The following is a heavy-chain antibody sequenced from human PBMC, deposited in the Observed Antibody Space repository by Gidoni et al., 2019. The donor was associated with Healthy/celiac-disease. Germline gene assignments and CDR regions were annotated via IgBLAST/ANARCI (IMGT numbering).Heavy chain of an antibody. CDR2: ISGGGGST. J-gene: IGHJ4*02. CDR1: GLTFRSYA. Sequence: EVQLLESGGGLVQPGGSMSLSCAAPGLTFRSYAMGWVRQAPGKGLEWVSAISGGGGSTYYADSVKGRFTISRDNSKNTLYLQMNSLRAEDTAVYYCAKMWGIVGQQLVVAHFDYWGQGTLVTVSS. D-gene: IGHD6-13*01. V-gene: IGHV3-23*01. CDR3: AKMWGIVGQQLVVAHFDY.